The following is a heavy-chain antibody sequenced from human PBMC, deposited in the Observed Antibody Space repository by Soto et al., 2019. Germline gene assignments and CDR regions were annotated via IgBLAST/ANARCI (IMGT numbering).Heavy chain of an antibody. CDR3: AKAYSNVWVFSLDL. V-gene: IGHV4-34*01. D-gene: IGHD3-16*01. Sequence: SETLSLTCAVYGGSLSGYYWSWIRQPPGKGLEWIGEINHSGRTNYNPSLKSRVTILVDTSKNQFSLKLSSVTAADTAVYYCAKAYSNVWVFSLDLCGQGTLVTVSS. J-gene: IGHJ5*02. CDR2: INHSGRT. CDR1: GGSLSGYY.